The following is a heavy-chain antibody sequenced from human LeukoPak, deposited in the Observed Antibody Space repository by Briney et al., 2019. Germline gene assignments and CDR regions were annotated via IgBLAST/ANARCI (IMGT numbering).Heavy chain of an antibody. CDR1: GYTLTELS. CDR2: FDPEDGET. Sequence: GASVKVSCKVSGYTLTELSMHWVRQAPGKGLEWMGGFDPEDGETIYAQKFQGRVTMTEDTSTDTAYMELSSLRSEDTAMYYCATDLPSGSYFLFDYWGQGTLVTVSS. V-gene: IGHV1-24*01. CDR3: ATDLPSGSYFLFDY. D-gene: IGHD1-26*01. J-gene: IGHJ4*02.